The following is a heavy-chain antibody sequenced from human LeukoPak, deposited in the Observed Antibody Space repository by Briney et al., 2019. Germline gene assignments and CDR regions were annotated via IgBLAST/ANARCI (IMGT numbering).Heavy chain of an antibody. Sequence: GESLKISCKGSGYTFTSYWIGWVRQMPGKGLEWMGIIYPGDSDTRYSPSFQGQVTISADKSISTAYLQWSSLKASDTAMYYCARKHSYDSTAHNTYFFDFWGQGTLVTVSS. CDR2: IYPGDSDT. CDR1: GYTFTSYW. J-gene: IGHJ4*02. V-gene: IGHV5-51*01. CDR3: ARKHSYDSTAHNTYFFDF. D-gene: IGHD3-22*01.